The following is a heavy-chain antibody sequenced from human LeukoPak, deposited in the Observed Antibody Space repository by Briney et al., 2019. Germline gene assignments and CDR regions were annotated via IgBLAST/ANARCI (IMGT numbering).Heavy chain of an antibody. Sequence: PSETLSLTCTVSGGSISSYYWSWIRQPPGKGLEWIGYIYYSGSTNYNPSLKSRVTISVGTSKNQFSLKLSSVTAADTAVYYCARLSAAAVDYWGQGTLVTVSS. CDR2: IYYSGST. J-gene: IGHJ4*02. V-gene: IGHV4-59*01. CDR1: GGSISSYY. CDR3: ARLSAAAVDY. D-gene: IGHD6-13*01.